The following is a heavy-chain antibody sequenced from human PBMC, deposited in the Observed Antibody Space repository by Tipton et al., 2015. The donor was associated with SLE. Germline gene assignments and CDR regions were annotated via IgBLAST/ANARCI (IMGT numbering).Heavy chain of an antibody. CDR3: ARETTETRDGLDV. J-gene: IGHJ6*02. Sequence: QSGAEVKKPGASVMVSCKASGHTFDNDDINWVRQATGQGLEWMGWMKFKTGNAGYAQNFQGRVTMTRDTSINTAYMELRNLRSNDTAVYYCARETTETRDGLDVWAQGTTVTVSS. CDR2: MKFKTGNA. V-gene: IGHV1-8*01. D-gene: IGHD1-1*01. CDR1: GHTFDNDD.